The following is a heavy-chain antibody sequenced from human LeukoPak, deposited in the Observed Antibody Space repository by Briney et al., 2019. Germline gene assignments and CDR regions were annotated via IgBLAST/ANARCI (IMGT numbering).Heavy chain of an antibody. CDR2: IHYTGST. CDR3: ARGSSSYYNWFDP. V-gene: IGHV4-31*03. J-gene: IGHJ5*02. Sequence: PSETLSLTCIVSGDSISSGGFYWGWIRQHPGTGLEWIGHIHYTGSTYYNPSLESRLTMSVDTSKNQFSLRLRSVTAADTAVYYCARGSSSYYNWFDPWGQGILVAVSS. CDR1: GDSISSGGFY. D-gene: IGHD6-13*01.